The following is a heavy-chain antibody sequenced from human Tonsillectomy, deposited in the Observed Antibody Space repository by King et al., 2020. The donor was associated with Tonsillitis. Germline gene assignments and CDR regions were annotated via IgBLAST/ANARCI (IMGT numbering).Heavy chain of an antibody. CDR1: GFTFDDYA. V-gene: IGHV3-43D*03. D-gene: IGHD6-19*01. Sequence: VQLVESGGGVVQPGGSLRLSCAASGFTFDDYAMHWVRQAPGKGLEWVSLITWDGGRDYYADSVKGRFTISRDIRKNSLYLQMNSLRPEDTALYYCAKTYTSGWYWLDYWGQGTLVTVSS. J-gene: IGHJ4*02. CDR2: ITWDGGRD. CDR3: AKTYTSGWYWLDY.